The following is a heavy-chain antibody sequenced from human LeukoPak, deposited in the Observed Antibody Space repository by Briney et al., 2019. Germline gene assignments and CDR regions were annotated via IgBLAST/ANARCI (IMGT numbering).Heavy chain of an antibody. CDR3: ARESGAIAVPLDY. Sequence: PWASVKVSCKASGGTFSNFAISWVRQAPGQGLEWMGRIIPILGIANYAQKFQGRVTITADKSTSTAYMELSGLRSEDTAVYYCARESGAIAVPLDYWGQGTLVTVSS. CDR2: IIPILGIA. V-gene: IGHV1-69*04. D-gene: IGHD6-19*01. CDR1: GGTFSNFA. J-gene: IGHJ4*02.